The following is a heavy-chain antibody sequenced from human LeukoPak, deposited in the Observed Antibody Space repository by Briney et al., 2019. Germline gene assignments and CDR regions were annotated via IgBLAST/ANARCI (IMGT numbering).Heavy chain of an antibody. CDR1: GFTFSNYG. Sequence: GRSLRLSCAASGFTFSNYGMHWVRQAPGKGLEWVAVVWYDGSNKYYGASVKGRFTVSRDNSKNTTSLQMSSLRDEDTAIYYCARQAVGFVDTGEFDYWGQGTLVTVSS. D-gene: IGHD3-10*01. CDR3: ARQAVGFVDTGEFDY. V-gene: IGHV3-33*01. J-gene: IGHJ4*02. CDR2: VWYDGSNK.